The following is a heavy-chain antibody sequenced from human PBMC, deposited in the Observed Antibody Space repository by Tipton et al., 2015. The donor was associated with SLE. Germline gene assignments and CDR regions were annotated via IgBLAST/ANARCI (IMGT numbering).Heavy chain of an antibody. V-gene: IGHV4-39*07. CDR3: ARTPRYYDMLTSYYMPPDY. Sequence: LRLSCTVSGGSISSSSYYWGWIRQPPGKGLEWIGTVYDSESTYYNPSLKSRVTISVDTSKNQFSLKLSSVTAADTAVYYCARTPRYYDMLTSYYMPPDYWGQGTRVTVSS. J-gene: IGHJ4*02. CDR2: VYDSEST. CDR1: GGSISSSSYY. D-gene: IGHD3-9*01.